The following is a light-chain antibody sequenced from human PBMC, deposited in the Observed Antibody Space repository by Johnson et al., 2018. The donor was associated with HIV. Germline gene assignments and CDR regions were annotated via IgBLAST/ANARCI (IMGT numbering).Light chain of an antibody. V-gene: IGLV1-51*01. CDR2: DNT. J-gene: IGLJ1*01. Sequence: QSVLTQPPSVSAAPGQRVTISCSGSSSNIGSNYVSWYQQVPGTAPKLLIYDNTKRPSGIPDRFSGSKSGTSATLGITGLQTGDEADYYRGTWDSSLRTGFFGTGTKVTVL. CDR3: GTWDSSLRTGF. CDR1: SSNIGSNY.